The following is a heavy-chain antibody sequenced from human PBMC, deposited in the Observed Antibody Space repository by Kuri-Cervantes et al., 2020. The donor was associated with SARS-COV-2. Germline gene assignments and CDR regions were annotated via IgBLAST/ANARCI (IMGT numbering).Heavy chain of an antibody. CDR1: GFTFSSYS. CDR3: ARGYDSSGYSLDY. V-gene: IGHV3-21*01. D-gene: IGHD3-22*01. Sequence: GGSLRLSCAASGFTFSSYSMNWVRQTPGKGLEWVSSISSSSSYIYYADSVKGRFTISRDNAKNTLYLQMNSLRAEDTAVYYCARGYDSSGYSLDYWGQGTLVTVSS. CDR2: ISSSSSYI. J-gene: IGHJ4*02.